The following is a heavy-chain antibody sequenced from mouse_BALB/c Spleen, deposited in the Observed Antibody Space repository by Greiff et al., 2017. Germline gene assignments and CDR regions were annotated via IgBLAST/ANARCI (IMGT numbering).Heavy chain of an antibody. D-gene: IGHD4-1*01. CDR3: ARYDWEPY. CDR2: INPYNGDT. CDR1: GYSFTGYF. V-gene: IGHV1-20*01. Sequence: EVQLQQSGPELVKPGASVKISCKASGYSFTGYFMNWVMQSHGKSLEWIGRINPYNGDTFYNQKFKGKATLTVDKSSSTAYMHLSSLTSEDSAVYYCARYDWEPYWDQGTLVTVSA. J-gene: IGHJ3*01.